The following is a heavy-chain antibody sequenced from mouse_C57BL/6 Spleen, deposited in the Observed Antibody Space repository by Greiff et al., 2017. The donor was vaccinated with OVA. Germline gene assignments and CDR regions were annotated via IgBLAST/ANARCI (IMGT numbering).Heavy chain of an antibody. J-gene: IGHJ2*01. CDR1: GYTFTGYW. V-gene: IGHV1-9*01. Sequence: QVQLQQSGAELMKPGASVKLSCKATGYTFTGYWIEWVKQRPGHGLEWIGEILPGSGSTNSNEKFKGKATFTADTSSNTAYMQLSSLPTEDSASYYCARSGWYYFDYWGQGTTLTVSS. CDR3: ARSGWYYFDY. CDR2: ILPGSGST. D-gene: IGHD2-3*01.